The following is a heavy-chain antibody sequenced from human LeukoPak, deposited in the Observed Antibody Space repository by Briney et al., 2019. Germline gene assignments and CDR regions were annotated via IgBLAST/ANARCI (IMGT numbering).Heavy chain of an antibody. J-gene: IGHJ4*02. CDR1: GFTFTNYA. V-gene: IGHV3-30*01. CDR2: ISYDGTNI. D-gene: IGHD2-8*01. CDR3: ARGLTNFDASSPPVY. Sequence: QPGRSLRLSCAASGFTFTNYAIQGVRQAPGKGLEWVAVISYDGTNIYYGDSVKGRFTISRDNSKNTVYLQMNNLRAEDTAVYHCARGLTNFDASSPPVYWGQGTLVTVSS.